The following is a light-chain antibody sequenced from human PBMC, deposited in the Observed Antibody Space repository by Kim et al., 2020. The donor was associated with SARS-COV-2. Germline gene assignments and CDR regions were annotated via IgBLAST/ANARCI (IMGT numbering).Light chain of an antibody. CDR3: QQYDSWPLT. CDR1: QSVNSN. V-gene: IGKV3-15*01. J-gene: IGKJ4*01. Sequence: SVSPGERATLSCRASQSVNSNLAWYQQKPGQAPRLLIYTASTRATGIPARFSGSGSGTDFTLTISSLQSENFAVYYCQQYDSWPLTFGGGTKLEIK. CDR2: TAS.